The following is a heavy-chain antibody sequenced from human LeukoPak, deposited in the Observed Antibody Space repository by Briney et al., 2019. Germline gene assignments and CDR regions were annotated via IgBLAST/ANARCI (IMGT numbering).Heavy chain of an antibody. D-gene: IGHD3-10*01. J-gene: IGHJ5*02. CDR3: ARDSRWFGELSTWFDP. CDR1: GGSISSYY. CDR2: IYYSGST. V-gene: IGHV4-59*01. Sequence: PSKTLSLTCTVSGGSISSYYWSWIRQPPGKGLEWIGYIYYSGSTNYNPSLKGRVTISVDTSKNQFSLKLSSVTAADTAVYYCARDSRWFGELSTWFDPWGQGTLVTVSS.